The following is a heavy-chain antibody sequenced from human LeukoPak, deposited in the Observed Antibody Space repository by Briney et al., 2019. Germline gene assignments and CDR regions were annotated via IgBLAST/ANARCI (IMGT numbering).Heavy chain of an antibody. Sequence: SETLSLTCTVSGGSISSYYWSWVRQPPGKGLEWIGYIYYSGSTNYNPSLKSRVTISVDTSKNQFSLKLSSVTAADTAVYYCARGNPPRAYYFDYWGQGTLVTVSS. CDR3: ARGNPPRAYYFDY. V-gene: IGHV4-59*12. CDR2: IYYSGST. J-gene: IGHJ4*02. CDR1: GGSISSYY.